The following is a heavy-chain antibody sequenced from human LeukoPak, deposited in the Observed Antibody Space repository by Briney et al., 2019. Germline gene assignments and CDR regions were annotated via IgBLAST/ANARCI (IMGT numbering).Heavy chain of an antibody. D-gene: IGHD5-12*01. CDR2: IIPIIGIV. CDR1: GGTFSRYA. CDR3: ARVPSGYTPKANYYYYGMDV. Sequence: SVKVSCKASGGTFSRYAISWVRQAPGQGLEWMGRIIPIIGIVNYAQKFQGRVTITADKSTSTAYMELNSLRSEDTAVYYCARVPSGYTPKANYYYYGMDVWGQGTPVTVSS. J-gene: IGHJ6*02. V-gene: IGHV1-69*04.